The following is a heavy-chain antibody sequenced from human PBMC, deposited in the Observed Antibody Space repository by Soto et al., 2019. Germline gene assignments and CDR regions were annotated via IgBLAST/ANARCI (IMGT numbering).Heavy chain of an antibody. J-gene: IGHJ5*02. D-gene: IGHD3-10*01. CDR2: ISNSVST. CDR3: ARAKRAGHWFDP. CDR1: GGSVSSDYYY. Sequence: QVQLQESGPRLVQPSETLSLTCTVFGGSVSSDYYYWSWIRQPPGKGLEWIGYISNSVSTNYNPALRIGCAMVLDTSKKLFSLALTSVTAADTVVYYCARAKRAGHWFDPWGQGTLVTVST. V-gene: IGHV4-61*01.